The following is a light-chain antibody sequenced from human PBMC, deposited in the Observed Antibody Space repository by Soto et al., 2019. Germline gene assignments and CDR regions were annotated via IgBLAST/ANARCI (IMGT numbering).Light chain of an antibody. Sequence: EIVFTQSPSTLSLSPGERATLSCRASQSVSTNLAWYQQKPGQAPRLLIYYISTRATGIPARFSGSGSGTEFTLTINSLQSEDSAVYYCQQHNQWPITFGQGTRLEIK. CDR1: QSVSTN. CDR2: YIS. V-gene: IGKV3D-15*01. CDR3: QQHNQWPIT. J-gene: IGKJ5*01.